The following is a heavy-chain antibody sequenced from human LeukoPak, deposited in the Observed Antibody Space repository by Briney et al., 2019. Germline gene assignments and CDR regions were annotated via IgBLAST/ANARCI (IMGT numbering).Heavy chain of an antibody. V-gene: IGHV3-23*01. CDR3: AKDLIPYSYGHAGRSNSDY. D-gene: IGHD5-18*01. CDR1: GFTFSNYA. CDR2: ISGSGGST. Sequence: PGGSLRLSCVASGFTFSNYAMSWVRQAPGKGLEWVSGISGSGGSTYYADSVKGHFTISRDNSKNTLYLQMNSLRAEDTAIYYCAKDLIPYSYGHAGRSNSDYWGQGTLVTVSS. J-gene: IGHJ4*02.